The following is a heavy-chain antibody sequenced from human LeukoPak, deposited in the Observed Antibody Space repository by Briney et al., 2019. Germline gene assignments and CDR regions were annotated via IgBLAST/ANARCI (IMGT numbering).Heavy chain of an antibody. J-gene: IGHJ4*02. CDR3: ARDARGSSHLDY. CDR2: IYYTGST. Sequence: PSETLSLTCTVSGGSISTYYWSWIRQPPGKGLEWIGYIYYTGSTNYTPSLKSRVTISVDTSKNQFSLKVSSVTAADTAVYYCARDARGSSHLDYWGQGTLVIVSS. V-gene: IGHV4-59*01. D-gene: IGHD6-13*01. CDR1: GGSISTYY.